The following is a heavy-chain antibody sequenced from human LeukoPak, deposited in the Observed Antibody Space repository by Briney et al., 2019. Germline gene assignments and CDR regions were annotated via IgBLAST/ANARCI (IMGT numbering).Heavy chain of an antibody. CDR2: IKSDGKT. Sequence: GGSLRLSCAASGFTFSSYWMHWVRQAPGKGLVWVSRIKSDGKTNYADSVKGRFTISRDSAKNTVSLQMNSLRAEDTGVYYCARAPSEIGGYYPEYFRHWGQGTLVTVSS. V-gene: IGHV3-74*01. CDR3: ARAPSEIGGYYPEYFRH. D-gene: IGHD3-22*01. J-gene: IGHJ1*01. CDR1: GFTFSSYW.